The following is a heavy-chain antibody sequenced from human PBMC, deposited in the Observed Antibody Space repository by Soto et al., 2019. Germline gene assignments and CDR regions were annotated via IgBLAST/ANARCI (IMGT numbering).Heavy chain of an antibody. CDR1: GGSFSGYY. Sequence: PSETLSLTCAVYGGSFSGYYWSWIRQPPGKGLEWIGEINHSGSTNYNPSLKSRVTISVDTSKNQFSLKLSSLRSEDTAVYYCARDSGGAPWNRYYFDYWGQGTLVTVSS. CDR2: INHSGST. V-gene: IGHV4-34*01. CDR3: ARDSGGAPWNRYYFDY. D-gene: IGHD1-1*01. J-gene: IGHJ4*02.